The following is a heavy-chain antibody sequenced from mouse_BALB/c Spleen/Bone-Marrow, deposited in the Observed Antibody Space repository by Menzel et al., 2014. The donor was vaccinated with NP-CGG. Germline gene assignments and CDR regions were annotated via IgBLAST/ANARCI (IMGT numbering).Heavy chain of an antibody. D-gene: IGHD2-3*01. J-gene: IGHJ2*01. CDR2: IYPGGGYT. CDR3: ARGEDGLDY. CDR1: GYTFTNYW. Sequence: VQLQQSGAELVRPGTSVKMSCKAAGYTFTNYWIGWVKRRPGHGLEWIGDIYPGGGYTNYNEKFKGKATLTADTSSSTAYMQPSSLTSEDSAIYYCARGEDGLDYWGQGTTLTVSS. V-gene: IGHV1-63*02.